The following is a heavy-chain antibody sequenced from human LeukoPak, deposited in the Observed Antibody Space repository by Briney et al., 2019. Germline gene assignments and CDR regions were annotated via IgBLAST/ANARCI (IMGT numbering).Heavy chain of an antibody. CDR2: ISSNGGST. CDR3: VKDRRYSSNWYYFDY. CDR1: GFTFSSYG. Sequence: GGSLRLTCSASGFTFSSYGMHWVRQAPGKGLEYVSAISSNGGSTYYADSVKGRFTISRDNSKNTLYLQMSSLRAEDTAVYYCVKDRRYSSNWYYFDYWGQGTLVIVSS. D-gene: IGHD6-13*01. J-gene: IGHJ4*02. V-gene: IGHV3-64D*09.